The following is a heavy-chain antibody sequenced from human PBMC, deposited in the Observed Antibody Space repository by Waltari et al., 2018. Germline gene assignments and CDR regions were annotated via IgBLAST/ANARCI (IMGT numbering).Heavy chain of an antibody. CDR2: IKEDGSEK. CDR1: GFTFTSYW. J-gene: IGHJ4*02. CDR3: ARDRFVVGY. V-gene: IGHV3-7*01. Sequence: EVQLVESGGGLVQPGGSLRLSCAASGFTFTSYWMSWVRQAPGKGLGWVANIKEDGSEKYYVDSVRGRFTISRDNAKNSLSLQMNSLRAEDTAVYYCARDRFVVGYWGQGTLVTVSS. D-gene: IGHD2-21*01.